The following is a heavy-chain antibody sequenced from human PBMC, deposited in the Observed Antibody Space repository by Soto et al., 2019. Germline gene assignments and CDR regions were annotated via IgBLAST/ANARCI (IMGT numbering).Heavy chain of an antibody. CDR3: ARVGRSAYASNNWFDP. V-gene: IGHV4-4*07. Sequence: QVQLQESGPGLVKPSETLSLTCTVSGGSISSYYWSWIRQPAGKGLEWIGRIYTSGSTNYNPSLKSRVTMSVDTYKNQFSLKLSSVTAADTAVYYCARVGRSAYASNNWFDPWGQGTLVTVSS. D-gene: IGHD1-26*01. CDR1: GGSISSYY. CDR2: IYTSGST. J-gene: IGHJ5*02.